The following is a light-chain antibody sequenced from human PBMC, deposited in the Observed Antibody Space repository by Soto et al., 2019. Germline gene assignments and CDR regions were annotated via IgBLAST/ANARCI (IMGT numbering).Light chain of an antibody. J-gene: IGLJ1*01. CDR1: SSDVGDNY. CDR2: EVS. V-gene: IGLV2-8*01. CDR3: SAYEGSYSYL. Sequence: QSALTQPPSASGSPGQSVTISCTGTSSDVGDNYVSWYQQHLGKAPKLIIYEVSQRPSGVPDRFSGYKYGNTDSLTVSGLQTEDEADYYCSAYEGSYSYLFGTGNKVTVL.